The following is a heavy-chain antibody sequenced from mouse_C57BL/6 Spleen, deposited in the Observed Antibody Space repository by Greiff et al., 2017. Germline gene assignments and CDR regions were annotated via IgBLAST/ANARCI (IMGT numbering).Heavy chain of an antibody. Sequence: QVQLQQPGAELVKPGASVKMSCKASGYTFTSHWITWVKQRPGQGLEWIGDIYPGSGSTNYNEKFKSKATLTVDTSSSTAYMQLSSLTSEDSAVYYCARGNGNYYAMDDWGQGTSVTVSS. CDR1: GYTFTSHW. J-gene: IGHJ4*01. CDR2: IYPGSGST. V-gene: IGHV1-55*01. CDR3: ARGNGNYYAMDD. D-gene: IGHD2-1*01.